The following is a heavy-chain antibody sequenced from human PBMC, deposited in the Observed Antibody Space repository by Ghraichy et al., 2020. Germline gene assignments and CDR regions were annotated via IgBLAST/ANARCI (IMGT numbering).Heavy chain of an antibody. D-gene: IGHD1-1*01. CDR1: GYTFTGYY. CDR2: INPNSGGT. V-gene: IGHV1-2*06. J-gene: IGHJ4*02. Sequence: ASVKVSCKASGYTFTGYYMHWVRQAPGQGLEWMGRINPNSGGTNYAQKFQGRVTMTRDTSISTAYMELSRLRSDDTAVYYCARVTGTLYYFDYWGQGTLVTVSS. CDR3: ARVTGTLYYFDY.